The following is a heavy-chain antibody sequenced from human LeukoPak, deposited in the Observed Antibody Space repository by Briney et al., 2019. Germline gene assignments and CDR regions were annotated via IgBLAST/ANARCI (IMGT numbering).Heavy chain of an antibody. V-gene: IGHV4/OR15-8*01. J-gene: IGHJ4*02. CDR3: ARSRSLDS. CDR2: IYHSGTT. CDR1: GDSISNGNW. Sequence: PSETLSLTCSVSGDSISNGNWWVWVRQSPGKGLEWIGEIYHSGTTNYNPSLKSRVTMSVDKPKNQFSLKVNSVTAADTAIYYCARSRSLDSWGQGILVTVSS.